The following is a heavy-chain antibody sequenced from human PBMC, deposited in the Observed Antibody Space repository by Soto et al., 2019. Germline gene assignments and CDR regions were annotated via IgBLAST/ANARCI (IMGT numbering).Heavy chain of an antibody. V-gene: IGHV4-59*01. CDR1: GCSISSYY. D-gene: IGHD6-13*01. J-gene: IGHJ3*02. Sequence: PSETLSLTCTVSGCSISSYYWSWIRQPTGKGLEWIGYIYYSGSTNYNPSLKSRVTISVDTSKNQFSLKLSSVTAADTALYYCARGGSSWPPDDAFDIWGQGTMVTVSS. CDR3: ARGGSSWPPDDAFDI. CDR2: IYYSGST.